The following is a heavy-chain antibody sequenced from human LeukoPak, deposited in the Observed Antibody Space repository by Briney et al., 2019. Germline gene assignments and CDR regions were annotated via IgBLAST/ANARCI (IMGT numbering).Heavy chain of an antibody. CDR3: SRGEVDGPDFDY. CDR1: GYAFTGYY. Sequence: ASVKVSCKASGYAFTGYYMHWVRQAPGQGLEWMGWINPNSGGTKYAQKFQGRVTMTRDTSISTAYMELSRLTSDDMAVYYCSRGEVDGPDFDYWGQGTLVTVSS. CDR2: INPNSGGT. D-gene: IGHD1-26*01. J-gene: IGHJ4*02. V-gene: IGHV1-2*02.